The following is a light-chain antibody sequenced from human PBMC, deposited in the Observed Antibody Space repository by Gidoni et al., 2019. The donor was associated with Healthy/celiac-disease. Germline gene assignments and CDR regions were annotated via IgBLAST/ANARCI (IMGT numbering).Light chain of an antibody. CDR3: QQYNNWWT. Sequence: EIVMTQSPATLSVSPGERATLSCRASQSVSSNLAWYQQKPGQAPRLLIYGASTRATGIPARFSGSGSGTEFTLTISSLQSEDFAVYYRQQYNNWWTFGQGTKLEIK. CDR1: QSVSSN. CDR2: GAS. J-gene: IGKJ1*01. V-gene: IGKV3-15*01.